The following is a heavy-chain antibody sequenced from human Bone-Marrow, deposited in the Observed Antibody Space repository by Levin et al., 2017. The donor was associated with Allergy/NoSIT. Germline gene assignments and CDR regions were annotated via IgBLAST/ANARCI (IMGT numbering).Heavy chain of an antibody. D-gene: IGHD6-13*01. Sequence: SGPTLVKPTQTLTLTCTFSGFSLSTGGMCVTWIRQSPGKALEWLGFIDWDDDKYYSTSLKTRLTISKDTSKNQVVLTMTNMDPADTATYYCARISGSSPPYYYYGMDFWGQGTTVTVTS. CDR2: IDWDDDK. V-gene: IGHV2-70*01. CDR1: GFSLSTGGMC. CDR3: ARISGSSPPYYYYGMDF. J-gene: IGHJ6*02.